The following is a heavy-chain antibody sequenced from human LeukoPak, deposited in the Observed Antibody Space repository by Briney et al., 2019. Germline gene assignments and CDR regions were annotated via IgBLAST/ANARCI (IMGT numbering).Heavy chain of an antibody. J-gene: IGHJ4*02. CDR1: GFIFKDYW. D-gene: IGHD3-22*01. CDR2: IKQDGSEK. Sequence: GGSLRLSCAASGFIFKDYWMIWVRQAPGKGLEWVANIKQDGSEKYYVDSVKGRFTISRDNAKNSLYLQMNSLRAEDTAVYYCARVLYDSSGFYSGAFDYWGQGTLVTVSS. V-gene: IGHV3-7*03. CDR3: ARVLYDSSGFYSGAFDY.